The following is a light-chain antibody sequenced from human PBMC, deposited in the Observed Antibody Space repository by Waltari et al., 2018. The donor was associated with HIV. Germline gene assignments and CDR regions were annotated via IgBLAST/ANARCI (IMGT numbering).Light chain of an antibody. CDR1: QNIKNY. J-gene: IGKJ5*01. CDR2: AAT. V-gene: IGKV1-39*01. Sequence: DIQMTHSPSSLSASLGDEVTITCRASQNIKNYLNWYRQKPGGAPKLLIYAATNLQSGVPGRFRGGGSGTDFTLTINNLQPEDSAIYICQQTYSASMTFGQGTRV. CDR3: QQTYSASMT.